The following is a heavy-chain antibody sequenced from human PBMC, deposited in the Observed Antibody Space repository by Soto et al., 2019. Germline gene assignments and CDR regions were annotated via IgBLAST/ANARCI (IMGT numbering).Heavy chain of an antibody. J-gene: IGHJ4*02. V-gene: IGHV3-23*01. CDR1: GFSFPNYA. CDR3: VKGSRLIQNVSRLIWGGY. CDR2: ISDVGAAT. D-gene: IGHD3-16*01. Sequence: GGSLRLSCAASGFSFPNYAMTWVRQAPGKGLEWVSSISDVGAATYSADSVKGRFTISRDDSRNTLYLQMDNLRAEDTAVYFCVKGSRLIQNVSRLIWGGYWGQGTTVTVYS.